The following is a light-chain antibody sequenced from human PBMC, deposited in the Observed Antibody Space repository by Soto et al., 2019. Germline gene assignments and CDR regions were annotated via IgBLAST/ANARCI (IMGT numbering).Light chain of an antibody. V-gene: IGLV2-14*01. Sequence: QSALTQPASVSGSPGQSITISCTGTTSDVGNYDYVSWYQQLPGKAPKLIIYEVSYRPSGVSDRFSGYKSGNTASLTISGLQAEDEADYYCASYTNISTRVFGGGTKLTVL. CDR2: EVS. CDR1: TSDVGNYDY. J-gene: IGLJ3*02. CDR3: ASYTNISTRV.